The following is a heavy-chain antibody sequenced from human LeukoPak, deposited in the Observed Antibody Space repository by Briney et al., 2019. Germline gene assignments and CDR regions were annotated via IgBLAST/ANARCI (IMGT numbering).Heavy chain of an antibody. D-gene: IGHD5-12*01. CDR2: IYTSGST. Sequence: SQTLSLTCTVSGGSISSGSYYWSWIRQPAGKGLEWIGRIYTSGSTNYNPSLKSRVTISVDTSKNQFSLKLSSVTAADTAVYYCARLVATRGGVNWFDPWGQGTLVTVSS. J-gene: IGHJ5*02. CDR3: ARLVATRGGVNWFDP. V-gene: IGHV4-61*02. CDR1: GGSISSGSYY.